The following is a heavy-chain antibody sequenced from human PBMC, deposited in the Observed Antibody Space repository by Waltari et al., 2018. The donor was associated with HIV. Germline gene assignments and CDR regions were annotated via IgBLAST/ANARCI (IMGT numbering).Heavy chain of an antibody. Sequence: QVQLVESGGGVVQPGRSLRLSCAASGFTFSSYGMHWVRQAPGKGLEWVTGISYYGDNKYYADSVKGRLTISRDNSKDTLYLQMNSLRPEDTAVYYCARGASGWSPGYWGQGTLVTVSS. D-gene: IGHD6-19*01. J-gene: IGHJ4*02. CDR2: ISYYGDNK. CDR3: ARGASGWSPGY. V-gene: IGHV3-30*03. CDR1: GFTFSSYG.